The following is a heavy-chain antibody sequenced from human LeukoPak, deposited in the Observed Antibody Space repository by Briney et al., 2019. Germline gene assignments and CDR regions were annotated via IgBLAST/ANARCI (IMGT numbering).Heavy chain of an antibody. CDR2: IYHSGSP. CDR1: GYSISSGYY. D-gene: IGHD3-3*01. V-gene: IGHV4-38-2*01. J-gene: IGHJ4*02. CDR3: ARNFLWSGYYFDY. Sequence: SETLSLTCAVSGYSISSGYYWGWIRQPPGKGLEWIGSIYHSGSPYYNPSLKSRVTISLDTSKNQFSLKLSSVTAADTAVYFCARNFLWSGYYFDYWGQGTLVTVSS.